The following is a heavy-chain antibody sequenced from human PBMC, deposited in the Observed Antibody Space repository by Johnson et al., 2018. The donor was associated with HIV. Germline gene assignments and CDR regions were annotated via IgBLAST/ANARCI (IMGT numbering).Heavy chain of an antibody. CDR3: TTDPSRRYYGSGLRDAFDI. Sequence: EVQLVESGGGLVQPGGSLRLSCAASGFTFSNAWMSWVRQAPGKGLEWVGRIKSKTDGGTTDYAAPVKGRFTISRDDSKNTLYLQMNSLKTEDTAVYYCTTDPSRRYYGSGLRDAFDIWGQGTMVTVSS. CDR2: IKSKTDGGTT. J-gene: IGHJ3*02. D-gene: IGHD3-10*01. CDR1: GFTFSNAW. V-gene: IGHV3-15*01.